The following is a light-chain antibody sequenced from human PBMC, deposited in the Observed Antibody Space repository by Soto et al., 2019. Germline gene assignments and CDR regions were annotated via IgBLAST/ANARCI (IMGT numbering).Light chain of an antibody. Sequence: QSVLTQPPSASGTPGQKVTTSCSGSTSNIGSNPVQWYQQLPGTAPKLLFYRDNQRPSGVPDRFSASRSGTSASLAISGLQSEDEADYHCATWDDTFYGPVFGGGTKLTVL. J-gene: IGLJ3*02. CDR3: ATWDDTFYGPV. CDR1: TSNIGSNP. V-gene: IGLV1-44*01. CDR2: RDN.